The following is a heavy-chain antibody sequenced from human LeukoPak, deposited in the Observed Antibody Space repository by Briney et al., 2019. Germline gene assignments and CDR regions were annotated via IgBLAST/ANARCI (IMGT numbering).Heavy chain of an antibody. CDR2: INPNSGGT. V-gene: IGHV1-2*06. D-gene: IGHD3-16*01. CDR1: GGTFSSYA. J-gene: IGHJ5*02. Sequence: ASVKVSCKASGGTFSSYAISWVRQAPGQGLEWMGRINPNSGGTNYAQKFQGRVTMTRDTSISTAYMELSRLRSDDTAVYYCARDLGRGRYNWFDPWGQGTLVTVSS. CDR3: ARDLGRGRYNWFDP.